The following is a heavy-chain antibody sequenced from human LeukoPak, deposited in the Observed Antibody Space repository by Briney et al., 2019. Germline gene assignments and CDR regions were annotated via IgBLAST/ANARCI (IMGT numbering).Heavy chain of an antibody. CDR3: ASLRSYSDAFDI. Sequence: GEPLKISCKGSGYSFTSYWIGWVRQMPEKGLEWMGIIYPGDSEAGYSPSFQGQVTISADKSISTAYLQWSSLKASDTAMYYCASLRSYSDAFDIWGQGTMVTVSS. CDR2: IYPGDSEA. J-gene: IGHJ3*02. D-gene: IGHD2-21*01. V-gene: IGHV5-51*01. CDR1: GYSFTSYW.